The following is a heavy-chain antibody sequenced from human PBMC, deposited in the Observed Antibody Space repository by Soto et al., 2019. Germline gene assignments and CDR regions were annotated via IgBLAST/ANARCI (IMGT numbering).Heavy chain of an antibody. CDR1: GFTFDDYA. V-gene: IGHV3-9*01. J-gene: IGHJ6*02. CDR2: ISWNSGSI. CDR3: AKAVRLHRYYYYGMDV. Sequence: EVPLVESGGGLVQPGRSLRLSCAASGFTFDDYAMHWVRQAPGKGLEWVSGISWNSGSIGYADSVKGRFTISRDNAKNSLYLQMNSLRHEDTALYYCAKAVRLHRYYYYGMDVCGQGTTVTVSS. D-gene: IGHD4-4*01.